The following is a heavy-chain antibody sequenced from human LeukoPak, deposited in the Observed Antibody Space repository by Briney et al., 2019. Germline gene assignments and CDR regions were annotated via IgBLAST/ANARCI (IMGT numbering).Heavy chain of an antibody. V-gene: IGHV1-24*01. CDR2: FDPEDGET. CDR3: ATDRSYYYGSGRRAFDI. D-gene: IGHD3-10*01. J-gene: IGHJ3*02. CDR1: GYSLTELS. Sequence: ASVKVSCKVSGYSLTELSMHWVRQAPGKGLDWVGGFDPEDGETIYAQKFQGRVTMTEDTSTDTAYMELSSLRSEDTAVYYCATDRSYYYGSGRRAFDIWGQGTMVTVSS.